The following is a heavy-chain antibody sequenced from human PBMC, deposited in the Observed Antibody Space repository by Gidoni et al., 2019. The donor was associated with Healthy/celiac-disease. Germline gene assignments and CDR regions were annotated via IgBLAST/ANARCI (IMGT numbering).Heavy chain of an antibody. D-gene: IGHD6-13*01. V-gene: IGHV4-31*03. J-gene: IGHJ4*02. CDR2: IYYSGST. Sequence: QVQLQESGPGLVKPSQTLSLTCTVSGASISSGGYYWSWLRQHPGKGLEGIGYIYYSGSTYYNPSLKSRVTISVDTSKSQFSLKLSSVTAADTAVYYGARAAAAGIFDYWGQGTLVTVSS. CDR3: ARAAAAGIFDY. CDR1: GASISSGGYY.